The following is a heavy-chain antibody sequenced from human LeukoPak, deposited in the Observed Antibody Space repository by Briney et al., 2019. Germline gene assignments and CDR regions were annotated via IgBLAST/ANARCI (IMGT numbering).Heavy chain of an antibody. V-gene: IGHV4-59*08. Sequence: SETLSPTCTVSGGSISSYYWSWIRQPPGKGLEWIGDFYYSGSTNYNPSLKSRVTISVDTSKNQFSLKLSSVTATDTAIYYCARHKYTSSWHFDTWGQGTLVTVSS. CDR1: GGSISSYY. J-gene: IGHJ5*02. CDR2: FYYSGST. D-gene: IGHD6-13*01. CDR3: ARHKYTSSWHFDT.